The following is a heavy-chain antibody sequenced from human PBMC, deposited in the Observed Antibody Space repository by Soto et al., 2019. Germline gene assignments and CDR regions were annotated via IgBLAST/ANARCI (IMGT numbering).Heavy chain of an antibody. CDR2: ISGSGGST. J-gene: IGHJ4*02. V-gene: IGHV3-23*01. CDR3: AKSLFRGVSEDYYFDY. D-gene: IGHD3-10*01. CDR1: GFTFSSYA. Sequence: GGSLRLSCAASGFTFSSYAMSWVRQAPGKGLEWVSAISGSGGSTYYADSVKGRFTISRDNSKNTLYLQMNSLRAEDTAVYYCAKSLFRGVSEDYYFDYWGQGTLVTVSS.